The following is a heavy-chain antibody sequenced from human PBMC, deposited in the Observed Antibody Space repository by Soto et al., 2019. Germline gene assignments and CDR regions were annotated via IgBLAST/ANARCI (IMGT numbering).Heavy chain of an antibody. J-gene: IGHJ4*02. Sequence: EVQLLESGGGLVQPGGSLRLSCVASGFTFSRYVMTWVRQAPGKGLEWVSTINSNGGSTYYTDPVKGRFPISRHNFKYALYLQMNGLRAEDTAVYFCARVPDLDYCSRTSCRYYFDYWGQGALGTVSS. CDR2: INSNGGST. CDR3: ARVPDLDYCSRTSCRYYFDY. V-gene: IGHV3-23*01. D-gene: IGHD2-2*01. CDR1: GFTFSRYV.